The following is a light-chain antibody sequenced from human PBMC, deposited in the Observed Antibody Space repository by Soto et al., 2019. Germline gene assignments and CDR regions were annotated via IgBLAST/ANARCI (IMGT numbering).Light chain of an antibody. Sequence: EIVMTHSPATLSVSPGERATLSCRASQSVRDNLAWYQQKPGQAPRLLIYGASTRATGIPARFSGSGSGTEFPLTINSLQSEDSALYFCQQSNNWPYTFGQGTKLEIK. J-gene: IGKJ2*01. CDR3: QQSNNWPYT. CDR1: QSVRDN. CDR2: GAS. V-gene: IGKV3-15*01.